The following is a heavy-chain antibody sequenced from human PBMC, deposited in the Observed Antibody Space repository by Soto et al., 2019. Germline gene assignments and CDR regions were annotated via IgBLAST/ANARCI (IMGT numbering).Heavy chain of an antibody. D-gene: IGHD3-9*01. CDR3: ARETRYFDWLLFPPV. Sequence: PGGSLRLSCAASGFTFSDYWMSWVRQAPGKGLEWVANIKQDGSEQYYADSVKGRFTISRDNAKASLSLEMNSLRVEDTAVYYCARETRYFDWLLFPPVWGQGTTVTVSS. CDR1: GFTFSDYW. V-gene: IGHV3-7*01. CDR2: IKQDGSEQ. J-gene: IGHJ6*02.